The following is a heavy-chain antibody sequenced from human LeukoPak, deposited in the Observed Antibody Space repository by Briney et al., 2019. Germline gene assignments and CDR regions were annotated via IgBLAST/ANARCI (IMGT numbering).Heavy chain of an antibody. CDR2: IYYSGNT. CDR3: ARIAVAGMY. CDR1: GGSISSYY. D-gene: IGHD6-19*01. Sequence: NSSETLSLTCTVSGGSISSYYWSWIRQPPGKGLEWIGYIYYSGNTNYNPSLKSRVTISVDTSKNQFSLKLSSVTAADTAVYYCARIAVAGMYWGQGTLVTVSS. V-gene: IGHV4-59*08. J-gene: IGHJ4*02.